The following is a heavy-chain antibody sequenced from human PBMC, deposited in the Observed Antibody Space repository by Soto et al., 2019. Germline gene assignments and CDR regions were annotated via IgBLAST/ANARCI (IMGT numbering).Heavy chain of an antibody. CDR3: AKDTGRSSWYGAAWFDP. Sequence: QVQLVESGGGVVQPGRSLRLSCAASGFTFSNYAMHWVRQAPGKGLEWVAVISFDGTHTYYGDSVKGRFTISRDNSNITAILQGNKLRANDTGVYFCAKDTGRSSWYGAAWFDPWGQGTQVSVSS. D-gene: IGHD3-10*01. V-gene: IGHV3-30*18. CDR2: ISFDGTHT. CDR1: GFTFSNYA. J-gene: IGHJ5*02.